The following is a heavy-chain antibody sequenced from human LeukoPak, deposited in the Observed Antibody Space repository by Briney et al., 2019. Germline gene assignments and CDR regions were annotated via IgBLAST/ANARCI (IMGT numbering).Heavy chain of an antibody. J-gene: IGHJ4*02. D-gene: IGHD6-13*01. V-gene: IGHV4-4*07. CDR3: ACGVAAAGWLYFDY. CDR1: GGSLSGYH. Sequence: SETLSLTCTVSGGSLSGYHWSWIRQPPGKGLEWIGRIYSSGTTNYNPSLTSRVTMSIDTTQFSLKLSSLTAADTAVYFCACGVAAAGWLYFDYWGQGSLVTVSS. CDR2: IYSSGTT.